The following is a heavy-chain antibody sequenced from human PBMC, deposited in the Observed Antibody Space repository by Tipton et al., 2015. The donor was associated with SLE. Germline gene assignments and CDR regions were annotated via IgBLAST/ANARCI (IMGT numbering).Heavy chain of an antibody. J-gene: IGHJ2*01. CDR3: ARGSNWFFDF. Sequence: TLSLTCTVSGGSISSSSHYWGWIRQPPGKGLEWIGSIYYTGSPYYTPSLKSRVTISLDTSKNQFSLKVTSMTAADTAVYSCARGSNWFFDFWGHGTLVTVSS. CDR1: GGSISSSSHY. V-gene: IGHV4-39*01. CDR2: IYYTGSP. D-gene: IGHD2/OR15-2a*01.